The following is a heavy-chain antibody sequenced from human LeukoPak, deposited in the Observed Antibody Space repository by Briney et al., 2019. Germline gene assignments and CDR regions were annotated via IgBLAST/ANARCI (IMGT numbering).Heavy chain of an antibody. CDR1: GFTFSSYA. D-gene: IGHD5-18*01. CDR3: ANAHIARGYSYGSPTSY. Sequence: GGSLRLSCAASGFTFSSYAMSWVRQAPGKGLEWVSAISGSGGSTYYADSVKGRFTISRDNSKNTLYLQMNSLRAEDTAVYYCANAHIARGYSYGSPTSYWGQGTLVTVSS. CDR2: ISGSGGST. J-gene: IGHJ4*02. V-gene: IGHV3-23*01.